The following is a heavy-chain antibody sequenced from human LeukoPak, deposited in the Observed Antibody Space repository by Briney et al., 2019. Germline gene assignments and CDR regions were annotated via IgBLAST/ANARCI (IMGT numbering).Heavy chain of an antibody. CDR3: AKDHVGSDYWYFDL. Sequence: GGSLRLSCAASGFTFDGYAMHWVRQAPGKGLEWVSGISWNSGSIDYADSVKGRFTISRDNAKNSLYLQMNSLRAEDTALYFCAKDHVGSDYWYFDLWGRGTLVTVSS. CDR2: ISWNSGSI. CDR1: GFTFDGYA. J-gene: IGHJ2*01. D-gene: IGHD2-15*01. V-gene: IGHV3-9*01.